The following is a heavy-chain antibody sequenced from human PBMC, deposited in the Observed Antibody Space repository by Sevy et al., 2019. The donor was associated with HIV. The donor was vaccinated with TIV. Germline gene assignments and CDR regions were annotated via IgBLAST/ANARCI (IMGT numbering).Heavy chain of an antibody. V-gene: IGHV1-2*02. CDR1: GYTFTGYY. CDR3: ATSRPDYDFWSGYSAYYFDY. D-gene: IGHD3-3*01. CDR2: INPNRGGT. J-gene: IGHJ4*02. Sequence: ASVKVSCKASGYTFTGYYMHWVRQAPGQGLEWMGWINPNRGGTNYAQKFQGRVTMTRDTSISTAYMGLSRLRSDDTAVYYCATSRPDYDFWSGYSAYYFDYWGQGTLVTVSS.